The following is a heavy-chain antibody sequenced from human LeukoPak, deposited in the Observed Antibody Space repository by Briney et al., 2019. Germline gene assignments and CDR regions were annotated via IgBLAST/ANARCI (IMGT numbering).Heavy chain of an antibody. CDR3: AKEAGVAPDYYYYMDV. V-gene: IGHV3-30*02. CDR1: GFTFSSYG. J-gene: IGHJ6*03. Sequence: GGSLRLSCAASGFTFSSYGMHWVRQAPGKGLEWVAVIWYGGSNKYYADSVKGRFTISRDNSENTLYLQMNSLRAEDTAVYYCAKEAGVAPDYYYYMDVWGKGTTVTVSS. D-gene: IGHD2-15*01. CDR2: IWYGGSNK.